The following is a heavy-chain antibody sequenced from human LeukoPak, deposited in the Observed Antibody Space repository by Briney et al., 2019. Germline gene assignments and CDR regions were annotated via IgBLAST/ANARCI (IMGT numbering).Heavy chain of an antibody. D-gene: IGHD6-13*01. CDR2: IIPIFGTA. V-gene: IGHV1-69*13. CDR1: GGTFSSYA. J-gene: IGHJ6*03. CDR3: ARGHVGVVAAAPPAGTHPGYYYYYVDV. Sequence: GASVKVSCKASGGTFSSYAISWVRQAPGQGLEWMGGIIPIFGTANYAQKFQGRVTITADESTSTAYMELSSLRSEDTAVYYCARGHVGVVAAAPPAGTHPGYYYYYVDVWGKGTTVTVSS.